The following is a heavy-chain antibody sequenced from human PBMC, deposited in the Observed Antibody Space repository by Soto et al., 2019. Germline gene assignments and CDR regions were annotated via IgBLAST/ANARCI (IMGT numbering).Heavy chain of an antibody. CDR1: GGSISSSSYY. J-gene: IGHJ5*02. V-gene: IGHV4-39*01. D-gene: IGHD5-18*01. CDR3: ARQAPSGIQLWSLWFDP. Sequence: QLQLQESGPGLVKPSETLSLTCTVSGGSISSSSYYWGWIRQPPGKGLEWIGGIYYSGSTYYNPSLKSRVTISVDTSKNQFSLKLSSVTAADTAVYYCARQAPSGIQLWSLWFDPWGQGTLVTVSS. CDR2: IYYSGST.